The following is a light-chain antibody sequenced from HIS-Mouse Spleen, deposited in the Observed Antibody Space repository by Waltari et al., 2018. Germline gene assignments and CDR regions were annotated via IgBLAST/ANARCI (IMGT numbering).Light chain of an antibody. CDR1: ALPKQY. CDR2: KDS. CDR3: QSADSSGTYV. V-gene: IGLV3-25*03. Sequence: SYELTQPPSVSVSTGQTARITCSGDALPKQYAYWYQQKPGQDPVLVIYKDSEMPSGIPERFSGSSAGTTVTLTISEVQAEDEADYYCQSADSSGTYVFGAGTKVTVL. J-gene: IGLJ1*01.